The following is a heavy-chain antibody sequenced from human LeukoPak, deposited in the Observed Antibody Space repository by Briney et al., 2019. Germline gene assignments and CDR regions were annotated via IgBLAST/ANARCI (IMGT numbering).Heavy chain of an antibody. CDR1: GFSFSNFA. D-gene: IGHD4-23*01. V-gene: IGHV3-23*01. J-gene: IGHJ4*02. Sequence: PGGSLRLSCAASGFSFSNFAMSWVRQAPGKGLEWVSGVSGSGDSTSYADSVKGRFTISRDNSKNTLFLQMNSLRAEDTAVYYCARVSRGNFVFDYWSQGTLVTVSS. CDR2: VSGSGDST. CDR3: ARVSRGNFVFDY.